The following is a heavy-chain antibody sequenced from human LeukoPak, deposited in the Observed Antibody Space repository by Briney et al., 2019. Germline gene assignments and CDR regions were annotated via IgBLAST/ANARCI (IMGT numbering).Heavy chain of an antibody. D-gene: IGHD3-3*01. CDR1: GGSIDNYY. CDR2: THHSGST. Sequence: PSETLSLTCAVSGGSIDNYYWTWVRQPPGKRLEWIGYTHHSGSTNYNPFLKSRVTMAVDTSKNQFSLNLSSVTAADTAVYYCARVQRSGGGFDSWGQGTLVTVSS. CDR3: ARVQRSGGGFDS. V-gene: IGHV4-59*01. J-gene: IGHJ5*01.